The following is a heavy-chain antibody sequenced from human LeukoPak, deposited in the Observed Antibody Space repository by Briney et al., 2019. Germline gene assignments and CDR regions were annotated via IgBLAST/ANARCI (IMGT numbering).Heavy chain of an antibody. V-gene: IGHV1-24*01. CDR3: ATTAVIVGAGDLDY. Sequence: ASVTVSCTVSGYTLTELSMHWVRQAPGKGLEWMGGFDPEDGETIYAQKFQGRVTMTEDTSTDTAYMELSSLRSEDTAVYYCATTAVIVGAGDLDYWGQGTLVTVSS. CDR1: GYTLTELS. J-gene: IGHJ4*02. D-gene: IGHD1-26*01. CDR2: FDPEDGET.